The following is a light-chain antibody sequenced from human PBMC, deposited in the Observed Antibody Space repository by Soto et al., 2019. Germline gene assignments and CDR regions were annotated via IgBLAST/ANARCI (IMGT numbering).Light chain of an antibody. CDR1: SSDVGGYNY. J-gene: IGLJ1*01. V-gene: IGLV2-11*01. CDR2: DVT. Sequence: QSVLTQPRSVSGSPGQSLTISCTGTSSDVGGYNYVSWYQQHPGKVPKLMIYDVTKRPSGVPDRFSGSKSGNTASLTISGLQSEDEADNYCCSHAGSYTYVFGTGTKLTVL. CDR3: CSHAGSYTYV.